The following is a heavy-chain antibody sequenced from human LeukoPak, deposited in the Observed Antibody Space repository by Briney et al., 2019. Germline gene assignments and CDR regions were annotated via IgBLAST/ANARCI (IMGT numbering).Heavy chain of an antibody. CDR1: GFTVSSNY. CDR2: IYSGGST. Sequence: GGSLRLSCAASGFTVSSNYMIWVRQAPGKGLEWVSLIYSGGSTYYADSVKGRFTISRDNSKNKSYLQMNSLRAEDTAMYYCASPLKLYYYYGMDVWGQGTTVTVSS. CDR3: ASPLKLYYYYGMDV. J-gene: IGHJ6*02. D-gene: IGHD1-26*01. V-gene: IGHV3-53*01.